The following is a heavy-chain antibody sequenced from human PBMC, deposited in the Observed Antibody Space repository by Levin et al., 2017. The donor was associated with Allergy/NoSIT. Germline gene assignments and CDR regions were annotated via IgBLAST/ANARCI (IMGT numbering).Heavy chain of an antibody. CDR1: GGTFSSYA. V-gene: IGHV1-69*06. Sequence: ASVKVSCKASGGTFSSYAISWVRQAPGQGLEWMGGIIPIFGTANYAQKFQGRVTITADKSTSTAYMELSSLRSEDTAVYYCARSDGSGSYYRAGYWGQGTLVTVSS. J-gene: IGHJ4*02. CDR2: IIPIFGTA. CDR3: ARSDGSGSYYRAGY. D-gene: IGHD3-10*01.